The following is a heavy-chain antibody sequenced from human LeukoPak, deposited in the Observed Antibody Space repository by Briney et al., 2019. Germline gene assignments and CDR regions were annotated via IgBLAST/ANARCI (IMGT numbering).Heavy chain of an antibody. D-gene: IGHD3-22*01. V-gene: IGHV4-59*13. CDR2: IYYSGST. CDR3: AAPQIYYDSSGYYLDAFDI. J-gene: IGHJ3*02. CDR1: GGSISTYS. Sequence: SETLSLTCTVSGGSISTYSWSWIRQPPGKGLELIGYIYYSGSTNYNPSLKSRVTISVDTSKNQFSLKLSSVTAADTAVYYCAAPQIYYDSSGYYLDAFDIWGQGTMVTVSS.